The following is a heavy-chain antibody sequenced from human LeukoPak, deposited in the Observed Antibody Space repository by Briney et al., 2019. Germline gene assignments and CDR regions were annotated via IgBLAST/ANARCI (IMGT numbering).Heavy chain of an antibody. CDR1: GGSFYGYY. J-gene: IGHJ6*02. D-gene: IGHD3-9*01. Sequence: TSETLSLTCAVYGGSFYGYYWSWIRQPPGKGLEWLGEINDSRNTNYTPSLESRVTMSVDIIKKQLSLRLSAVHAADTAVYYCAKVGHFDILSRGPRQYDVDVWLEGTTVTVS. CDR2: INDSRNT. CDR3: AKVGHFDILSRGPRQYDVDV. V-gene: IGHV4-34*01.